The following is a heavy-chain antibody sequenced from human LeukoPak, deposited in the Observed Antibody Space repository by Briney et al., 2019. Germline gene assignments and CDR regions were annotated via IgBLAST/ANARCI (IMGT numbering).Heavy chain of an antibody. V-gene: IGHV3-30-3*01. J-gene: IGHJ4*02. CDR2: ISYDGSNK. CDR1: GFTFSSYA. CDR3: ARDRQWLFTDY. D-gene: IGHD6-19*01. Sequence: GGSLRLSCAASGFTFSSYAMHWVRQAPGKGLEWVAVISYDGSNKYYADSVKGRFTISRDNSKNTLYLQMNSLRAVDTAVYYCARDRQWLFTDYWGQGTLVTVSS.